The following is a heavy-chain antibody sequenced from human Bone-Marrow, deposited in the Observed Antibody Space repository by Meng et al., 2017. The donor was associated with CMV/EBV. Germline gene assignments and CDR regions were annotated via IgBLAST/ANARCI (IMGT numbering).Heavy chain of an antibody. Sequence: SETLSLTCTVSGGSISSGDYYWSWIRQPPGKGLEWIGYIYYSGSTYYNPSLKSRVTISVDTSKNQFSLKLSSVTAADTAVYYCARDRIVVVPAAIYYYYGMDVWGQGTTVTVYS. CDR2: IYYSGST. CDR1: GGSISSGDYY. D-gene: IGHD2-2*01. J-gene: IGHJ6*01. CDR3: ARDRIVVVPAAIYYYYGMDV. V-gene: IGHV4-30-4*08.